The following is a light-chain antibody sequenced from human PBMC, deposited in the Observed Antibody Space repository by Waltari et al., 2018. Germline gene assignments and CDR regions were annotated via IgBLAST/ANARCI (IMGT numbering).Light chain of an antibody. CDR3: CSYAGNNYVL. CDR2: DVT. CDR1: STDIGVSDY. J-gene: IGLJ2*01. V-gene: IGLV2-23*02. Sequence: QSALTQPASVSGSPGQSITISCTGTSTDIGVSDYVSWYQHHPGKAPKVISYDVTKRPSGVSNRFSGSKSGNTASLTISGLQAEDEADYYCCSYAGNNYVLFGGGTKLTVL.